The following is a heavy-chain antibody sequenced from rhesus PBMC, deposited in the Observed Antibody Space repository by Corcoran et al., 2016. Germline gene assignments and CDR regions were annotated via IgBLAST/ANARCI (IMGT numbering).Heavy chain of an antibody. CDR2: IDPSDSDR. V-gene: IGHV5-2*01. CDR1: GYSFTSYW. Sequence: EVQLVQSGAEVKRPGESLKISRKTSGYSFTSYWISWVRQMPGKGLEWIGVIDPSDSDRRYNPSFQRPVTISADQSISTTYLQWSSLKVSDSATYFCAKSRNSYWYFDLWGPGTPITISS. J-gene: IGHJ2*01. CDR3: AKSRNSYWYFDL.